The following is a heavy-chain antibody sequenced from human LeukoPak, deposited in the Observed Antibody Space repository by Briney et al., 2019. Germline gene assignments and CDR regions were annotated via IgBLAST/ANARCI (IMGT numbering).Heavy chain of an antibody. CDR2: MYYSGST. Sequence: SETLSLTCTVSGGSISSSGYYWGWIRQPPGKGLEWIGSMYYSGSTYYNPSLKSRVTISVDTSKNQFSLKLSSVTAADTAVYYCAAGSWYDRFDYWGQGTLVTVSS. CDR3: AAGSWYDRFDY. J-gene: IGHJ4*02. D-gene: IGHD6-13*01. V-gene: IGHV4-39*01. CDR1: GGSISSSGYY.